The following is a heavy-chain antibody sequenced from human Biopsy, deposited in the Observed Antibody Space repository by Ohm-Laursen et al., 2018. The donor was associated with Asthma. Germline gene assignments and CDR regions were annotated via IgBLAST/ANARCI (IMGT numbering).Heavy chain of an antibody. CDR2: IKEDGSEK. V-gene: IGHV3-7*03. J-gene: IGHJ5*02. CDR3: GRDESFSMASGSWFDP. Sequence: SLRLSCAASGFTFSTSWMTWVRQAPGNGLEWVANIKEDGSEKNYVDSVKGRFTISRDNGKNSLYLQMNSLRAEDTAVYYCGRDESFSMASGSWFDPWGQGTLVTVSS. CDR1: GFTFSTSW. D-gene: IGHD2/OR15-2a*01.